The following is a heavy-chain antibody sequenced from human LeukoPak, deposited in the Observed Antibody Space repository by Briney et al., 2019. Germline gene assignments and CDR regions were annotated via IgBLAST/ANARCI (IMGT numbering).Heavy chain of an antibody. CDR2: IDPNSGGT. CDR3: ARDATYYYDSSGYYPEHFDY. CDR1: GYTFTGYY. D-gene: IGHD3-22*01. J-gene: IGHJ4*02. V-gene: IGHV1-2*02. Sequence: ASVKVSCKASGYTFTGYYMHWVRQAPGQGLEWMGWIDPNSGGTNYAQKFQGRVTMTRDTSISTAYMELSRLRSDDTAVYYCARDATYYYDSSGYYPEHFDYWGQGTLVTVSS.